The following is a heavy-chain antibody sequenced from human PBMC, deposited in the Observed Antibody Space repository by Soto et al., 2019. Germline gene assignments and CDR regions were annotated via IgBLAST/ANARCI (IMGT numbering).Heavy chain of an antibody. V-gene: IGHV1-69*12. J-gene: IGHJ4*02. D-gene: IGHD1-26*01. CDR3: ASRIVGATTLDY. Sequence: QVQLVQSGAEVKKPGSSVKVSCKASGGTFSSYAISWVRQAPGQGLEWMGGIIPIFGTANYAQKFQGRVTITADESRSTDCVERRSLRSEETAEYYCASRIVGATTLDYWGQGSLLTVSS. CDR2: IIPIFGTA. CDR1: GGTFSSYA.